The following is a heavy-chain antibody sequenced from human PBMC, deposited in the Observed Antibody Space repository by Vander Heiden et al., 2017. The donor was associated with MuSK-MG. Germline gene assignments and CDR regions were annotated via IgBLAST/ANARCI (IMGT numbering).Heavy chain of an antibody. J-gene: IGHJ6*03. CDR3: AKVYGDYVPGGGYYMDV. Sequence: EVQLVESGGGLVQPGGSLRLSCAASGFTFSSYAMSWVRQAPGKGLEWVSGISGSGGNTYYADSVKGRFTISRDNSKNTLYLQMNSLRAEDTAVYYCAKVYGDYVPGGGYYMDVWGQGTTVTVSS. CDR1: GFTFSSYA. D-gene: IGHD4-17*01. CDR2: ISGSGGNT. V-gene: IGHV3-23*04.